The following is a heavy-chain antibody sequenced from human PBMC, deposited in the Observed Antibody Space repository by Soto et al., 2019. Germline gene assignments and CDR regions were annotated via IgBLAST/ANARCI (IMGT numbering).Heavy chain of an antibody. Sequence: VGSLRLSCAASGFTFSSYAMSWVRQAPGKGLEWVSAISGSGGSTYYADSVKGRFTISRDNSKNTLYLQMNSLRAEDTAVYYCAKDLLLWFGEPLNAFDIWGQGTMVTVSS. D-gene: IGHD3-10*01. V-gene: IGHV3-23*01. CDR3: AKDLLLWFGEPLNAFDI. CDR1: GFTFSSYA. J-gene: IGHJ3*02. CDR2: ISGSGGST.